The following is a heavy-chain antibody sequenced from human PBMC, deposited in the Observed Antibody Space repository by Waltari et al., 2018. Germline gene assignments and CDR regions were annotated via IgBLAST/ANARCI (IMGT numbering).Heavy chain of an antibody. V-gene: IGHV4-61*02. Sequence: QVQLQESGPGLVKPSKTLSLTCTVSGGSISSGSYYWSWIRKPAGKGLEWIGRIYTSGSTNYNPSLNRRVTIAVDTSKNQFSLKLSSFTAADTSVYYCARDGYYGSVSYYGIHWFDYWGQGTLVTVSS. CDR3: ARDGYYGSVSYYGIHWFDY. CDR2: IYTSGST. CDR1: GGSISSGSYY. D-gene: IGHD3-10*01. J-gene: IGHJ4*02.